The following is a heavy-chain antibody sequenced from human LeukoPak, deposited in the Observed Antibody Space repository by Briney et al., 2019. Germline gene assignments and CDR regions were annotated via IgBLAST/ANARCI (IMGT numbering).Heavy chain of an antibody. CDR1: GFTFSSYE. D-gene: IGHD2-2*01. V-gene: IGHV3-48*03. Sequence: PGGSLRLSCAASGFTFSSYEMNWVRQAPGKGLEWVSYISSSGSTIYYADFVKGRFTISRDNAKNSLYLQMNSLRAEDTAVYYCARECSSTSCQDAFDIWGQGTMVTVSS. CDR2: ISSSGSTI. J-gene: IGHJ3*02. CDR3: ARECSSTSCQDAFDI.